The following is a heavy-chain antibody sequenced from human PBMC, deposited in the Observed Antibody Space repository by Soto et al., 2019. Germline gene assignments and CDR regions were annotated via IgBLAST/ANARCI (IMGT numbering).Heavy chain of an antibody. CDR1: GFTFSSYS. J-gene: IGHJ4*02. CDR3: ASPLPSCSSTSCFYG. V-gene: IGHV3-21*01. CDR2: ITSSGSYI. D-gene: IGHD2-2*01. Sequence: PGGSLRLSCAASGFTFSSYSMNWVRQAPGKGLEWVSSITSSGSYIYYAGSVKGRFTISRDNGKNSLYLQMNSLRAEDTAVYYCASPLPSCSSTSCFYGWGQGTLVTVSS.